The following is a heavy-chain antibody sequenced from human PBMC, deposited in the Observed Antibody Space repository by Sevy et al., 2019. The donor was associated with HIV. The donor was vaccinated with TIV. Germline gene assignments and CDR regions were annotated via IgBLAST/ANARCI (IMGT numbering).Heavy chain of an antibody. V-gene: IGHV4-59*01. CDR1: GGSFSGYY. Sequence: SETLSLTCAVYGGSFSGYYWSWIRQPPGKGLEWIGYIYSSGSTISNPSLESRVSISVDTSKNQVSLKLASVTAADTAVYYCARSPDSTGYYPAFDIWGQGTMVTVSS. D-gene: IGHD3-22*01. CDR3: ARSPDSTGYYPAFDI. J-gene: IGHJ3*02. CDR2: IYSSGST.